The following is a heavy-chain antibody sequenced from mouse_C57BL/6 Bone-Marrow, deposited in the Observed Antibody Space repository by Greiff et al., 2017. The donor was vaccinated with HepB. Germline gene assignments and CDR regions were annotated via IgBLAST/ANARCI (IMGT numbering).Heavy chain of an antibody. CDR2: ISYDGSN. CDR3: ARDWTYYYGSSYRYFDV. V-gene: IGHV3-6*01. D-gene: IGHD1-1*01. J-gene: IGHJ1*03. CDR1: GYSITSGYY. Sequence: EVQVVESGPGLVKPSQSLSLTCSVTGYSITSGYYWNWIRQFPGNKLEWMGYISYDGSNNYNPSLKNRISITRDTSKNQFFLKLNSVTTEDTATYYCARDWTYYYGSSYRYFDVWGTGTTVTVSS.